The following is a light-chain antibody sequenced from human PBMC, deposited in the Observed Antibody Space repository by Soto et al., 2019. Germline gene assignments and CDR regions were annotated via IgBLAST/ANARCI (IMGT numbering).Light chain of an antibody. CDR1: QGISTF. CDR2: AAS. Sequence: IQLTQSPSSLSASVGDRVTITCRASQGISTFLAWYQQKPGKAPKPLIYAASTLQSGVPSRFSGSGSGTDFTLTISSLQPEDVATYYCQKYNSAPLTFGGGTKVDIK. J-gene: IGKJ4*02. V-gene: IGKV1-9*01. CDR3: QKYNSAPLT.